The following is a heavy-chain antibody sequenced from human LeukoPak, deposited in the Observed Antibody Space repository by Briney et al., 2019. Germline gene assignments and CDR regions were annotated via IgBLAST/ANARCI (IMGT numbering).Heavy chain of an antibody. CDR2: INPSNGDT. J-gene: IGHJ4*02. V-gene: IGHV1-2*02. Sequence: RASVKVSCKASGYTFSGYYIHWVRQAPGQGLEWMAWINPSNGDTNYAQKFQGRVTITRDTSISTAYMELTRLISDDTAVYYCARVGSSGWYVHPTLDYWGQGTLVTVSS. CDR3: ARVGSSGWYVHPTLDY. D-gene: IGHD6-19*01. CDR1: GYTFSGYY.